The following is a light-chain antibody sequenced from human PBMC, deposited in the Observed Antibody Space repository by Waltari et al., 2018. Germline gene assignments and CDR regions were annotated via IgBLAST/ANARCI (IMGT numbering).Light chain of an antibody. CDR1: QNVVFSSNNKNY. V-gene: IGKV4-1*01. CDR3: QQSHSAPRT. Sequence: DIVMTQSPDSLAVSLGERATINCKSSQNVVFSSNNKNYLAWYQQKPGQPPRLLIYWASTRASGVPYRFSGSRSGTYFPLPISSLQAEDVAVSSCQQSHSAPRTFGQGTKVAI. J-gene: IGKJ1*01. CDR2: WAS.